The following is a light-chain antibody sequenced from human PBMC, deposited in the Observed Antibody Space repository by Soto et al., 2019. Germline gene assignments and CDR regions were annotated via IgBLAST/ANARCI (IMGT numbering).Light chain of an antibody. Sequence: QSVLTQPASVSGSPGQSITISCTGTSSDVGSYNLVSWYHQHPGKAPKLMIYEVSKRPSGVSNRFSGSKSGNTASLTISGLQAEDEADYYCCSYAGSSTNYVFGTGTKVTVL. CDR3: CSYAGSSTNYV. CDR1: SSDVGSYNL. J-gene: IGLJ1*01. V-gene: IGLV2-23*02. CDR2: EVS.